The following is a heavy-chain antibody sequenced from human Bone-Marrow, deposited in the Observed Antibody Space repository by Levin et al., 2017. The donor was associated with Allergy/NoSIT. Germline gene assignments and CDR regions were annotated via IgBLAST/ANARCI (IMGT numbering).Heavy chain of an antibody. Sequence: GGSLRLSCAASGFTFSSYAMHWVRQAPGKGLEWVAVISYDGSNKYYADSVKGRFTISRDNSKNTLYLQMNSLRAEDTAVYYCARVYSGYDLDYWGQGTLVTVSS. CDR2: ISYDGSNK. V-gene: IGHV3-30-3*01. D-gene: IGHD5-12*01. CDR3: ARVYSGYDLDY. J-gene: IGHJ4*02. CDR1: GFTFSSYA.